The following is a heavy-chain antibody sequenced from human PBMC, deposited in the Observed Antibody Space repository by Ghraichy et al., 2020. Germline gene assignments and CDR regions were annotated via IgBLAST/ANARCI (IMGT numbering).Heavy chain of an antibody. Sequence: GGSLRLSCSASGFTFSSYSMNWVRQAPGKGLEWISYINNRGSTIYNANSVRGRFTVSRDNAENSLYLQMDSLRDEDTAVYYCATSNPDGDFWSGFYVAADYYFPSWGQGTLVTVSS. V-gene: IGHV3-48*02. CDR1: GFTFSSYS. D-gene: IGHD3-3*01. J-gene: IGHJ4*02. CDR2: INNRGSTI. CDR3: ATSNPDGDFWSGFYVAADYYFPS.